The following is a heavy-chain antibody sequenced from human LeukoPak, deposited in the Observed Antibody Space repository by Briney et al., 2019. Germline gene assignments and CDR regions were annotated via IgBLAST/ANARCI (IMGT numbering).Heavy chain of an antibody. CDR3: ARVMYSSRAVDY. CDR2: ISVYNGNT. D-gene: IGHD6-13*01. CDR1: GYTFTSYG. J-gene: IGHJ4*02. Sequence: ASVKVSCKAYGYTFTSYGISWVRQAPGQGLEWMGWISVYNGNTNYAQKLQGRVTMTTDTSTSTAYMELRSLRSDDTAVYYCARVMYSSRAVDYWGQGTLVTVSS. V-gene: IGHV1-18*01.